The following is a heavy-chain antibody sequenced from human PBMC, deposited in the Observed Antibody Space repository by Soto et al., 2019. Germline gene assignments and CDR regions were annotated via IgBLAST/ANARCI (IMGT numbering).Heavy chain of an antibody. J-gene: IGHJ4*02. V-gene: IGHV3-74*01. CDR1: GFTFSSSW. Sequence: AGGSLRLSCAASGFTFSSSWMYWFRQGPGKGLVWVSGISGDGERTTHADSVKGRFTISRDNAKNTVYLQMNGLIVEDTALYYCARDRGQWLYYFDYWGQGTLVTVSS. CDR3: ARDRGQWLYYFDY. D-gene: IGHD6-19*01. CDR2: ISGDGERT.